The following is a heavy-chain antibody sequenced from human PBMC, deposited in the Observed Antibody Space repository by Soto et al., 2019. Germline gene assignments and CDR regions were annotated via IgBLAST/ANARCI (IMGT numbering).Heavy chain of an antibody. CDR2: SRNKDHSYTT. CDR1: AFTLSVHY. CDR3: ARGHWSFDY. V-gene: IGHV3-72*01. D-gene: IGHD2-8*02. J-gene: IGHJ4*02. Sequence: GGSLRLSCAASAFTLSVHYMDWVRQAPGKGLEWVARSRNKDHSYTTGYSASVKGRFTISRDDSKNSLYLQMSSLTVEDTAVYYCARGHWSFDYWGQGTVVTVSS.